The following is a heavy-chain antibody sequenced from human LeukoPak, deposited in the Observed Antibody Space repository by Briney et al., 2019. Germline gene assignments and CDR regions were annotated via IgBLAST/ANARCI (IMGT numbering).Heavy chain of an antibody. CDR1: GDNVARKSAA. CDR3: ARDSSVYYRLFDY. D-gene: IGHD3-22*01. J-gene: IGHJ4*02. CDR2: TYYRSSWIN. V-gene: IGHV6-1*01. Sequence: SQTLSLTCAISGDNVARKSAAWNWFRQSPSRGLEWLGRTYYRSSWINEYAVSVESRIIITPDTSKNQFSLKLSSVTAADTAVYYCARDSSVYYRLFDYWGQGTLVTVSS.